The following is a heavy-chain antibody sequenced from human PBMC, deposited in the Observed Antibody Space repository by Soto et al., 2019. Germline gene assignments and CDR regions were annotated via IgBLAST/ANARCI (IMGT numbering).Heavy chain of an antibody. CDR1: GYSSTSYS. CDR2: IDPSDSYT. D-gene: IGHD4-4*01. J-gene: IGHJ6*02. CDR3: GTVTTRMVEYYYGMDV. V-gene: IGHV5-10-1*01. Sequence: PXEALKISCRGSGYSSTSYSISWVRQMPGKGLEWMGRIDPSDSYTNHRPSFQGHVTISADKSISTAYLQWSSLKASDTAMYYCGTVTTRMVEYYYGMDVWRQGNTVTVSS.